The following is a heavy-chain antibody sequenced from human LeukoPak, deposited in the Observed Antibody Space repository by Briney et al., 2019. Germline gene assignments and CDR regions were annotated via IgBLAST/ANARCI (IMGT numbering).Heavy chain of an antibody. CDR1: GFTFDDYA. Sequence: QPGRSLRLSCAASGFTFDDYAMHWVRHAPGKGLEWVSGISWNSGSIGYADSVKGRFTISRDNAKNSLYLQMNSLRAEDTALYYCAKDNEATISYFDYWGQGALVTVSS. CDR3: AKDNEATISYFDY. V-gene: IGHV3-9*01. CDR2: ISWNSGSI. J-gene: IGHJ4*02. D-gene: IGHD5-12*01.